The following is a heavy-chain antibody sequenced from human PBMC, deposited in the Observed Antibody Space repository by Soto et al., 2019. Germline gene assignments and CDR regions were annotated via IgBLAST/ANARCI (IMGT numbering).Heavy chain of an antibody. D-gene: IGHD3-16*01. CDR1: GFTFSSHS. Sequence: EVRLVESGGGLVQPGGSLRLSCAASGFTFSSHSMNWVRQAPGKGLEWVSYISSSSRTKYYADSVKGRFTISRDNAKTSLYLQMNSLRAEDTAVFYCARDDEMGYFDYWGQGTLVTVSS. CDR3: ARDDEMGYFDY. J-gene: IGHJ4*02. V-gene: IGHV3-48*01. CDR2: ISSSSRTK.